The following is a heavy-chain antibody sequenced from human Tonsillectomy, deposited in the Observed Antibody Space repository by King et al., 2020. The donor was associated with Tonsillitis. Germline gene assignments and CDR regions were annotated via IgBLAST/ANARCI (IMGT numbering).Heavy chain of an antibody. V-gene: IGHV3-30*03. Sequence: VQLVESGGGVVQPGRSLRLSCAASGFTFSSYGMHWVRQAPGKGLEWVAVISYDGSIKDYADSVKGRFTISRDNSKNTLYLQMNSLRAEDTAVYYCATPRDYDRSGYPHYWGQGTLVTVPS. CDR1: GFTFSSYG. J-gene: IGHJ4*02. D-gene: IGHD3-22*01. CDR2: ISYDGSIK. CDR3: ATPRDYDRSGYPHY.